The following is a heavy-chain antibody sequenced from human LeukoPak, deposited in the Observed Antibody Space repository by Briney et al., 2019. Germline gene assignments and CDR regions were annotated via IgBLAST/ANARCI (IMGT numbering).Heavy chain of an antibody. Sequence: GGSLRLSCEASGFTFGNYAMNWVRQAPGKGLEWVSTISGTGSSTYYADSAKGRFTISRDNSKDTLFLQLNSLTAADTAMYFCAKASVAIPQYCNSWGQGTLVTVSS. D-gene: IGHD2-2*02. J-gene: IGHJ5*02. CDR3: AKASVAIPQYCNS. V-gene: IGHV3-23*01. CDR2: ISGTGSST. CDR1: GFTFGNYA.